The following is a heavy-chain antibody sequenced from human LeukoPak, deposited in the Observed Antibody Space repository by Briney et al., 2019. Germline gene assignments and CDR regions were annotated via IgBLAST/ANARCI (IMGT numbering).Heavy chain of an antibody. CDR2: VHSTGYT. J-gene: IGHJ5*02. V-gene: IGHV4-4*07. D-gene: IGHD3-10*01. CDR1: GGSISNDY. CDR3: ARESASVFSMIRGVGWFDP. Sequence: SETLSLTCVVSGGSISNDYWNWIRQPAGRDLEWIGRVHSTGYTDYNPSLTSRVTMSVHTSKNQFSLNLKSVTAADTAVYYCARESASVFSMIRGVGWFDPWGQGTLVTVSS.